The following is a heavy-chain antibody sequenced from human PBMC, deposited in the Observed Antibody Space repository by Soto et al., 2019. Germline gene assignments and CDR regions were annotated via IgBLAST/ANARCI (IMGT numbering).Heavy chain of an antibody. V-gene: IGHV3-23*01. CDR1: GFTFSSYA. D-gene: IGHD3-22*01. CDR3: ANYDSSGYYPVFDY. J-gene: IGHJ4*02. CDR2: ISGSGGST. Sequence: GGSLRLSCAASGFTFSSYAMSWVRQAPGKGLEWVSAISGSGGSTYYADSVKGRFTISRDNSKNTLYLQMNSLRAGDTAVYYCANYDSSGYYPVFDYWGQGTLVTVSS.